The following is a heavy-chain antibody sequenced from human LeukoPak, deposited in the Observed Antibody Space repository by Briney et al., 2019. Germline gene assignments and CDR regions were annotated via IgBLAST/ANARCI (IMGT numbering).Heavy chain of an antibody. CDR2: ISSSSSYI. Sequence: GGSLRLSCAASGFTSSSYSMNWVRQAPGKGLEWVSSISSSSSYIYYADSVKGRFTISRDNAKNSLYLQMNSLRAEDTAVYYCARGSGRLEWLPTNWFDPWGQGTLVTVSS. J-gene: IGHJ5*02. CDR3: ARGSGRLEWLPTNWFDP. V-gene: IGHV3-21*01. D-gene: IGHD3-3*01. CDR1: GFTSSSYS.